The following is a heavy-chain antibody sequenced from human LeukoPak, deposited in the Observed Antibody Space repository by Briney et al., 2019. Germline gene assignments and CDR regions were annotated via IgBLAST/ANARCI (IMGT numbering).Heavy chain of an antibody. CDR2: IYYSGST. V-gene: IGHV4-59*01. Sequence: SETLSLTCTVSGGSISSYYWSWIRQPPGKGLEWIGYIYYSGSTNYNPSLKSRVTISVDTSKNQFSLKLSSVTAADTTVYYCARCDSSGYREFDYWGQGTLVTVSS. CDR1: GGSISSYY. J-gene: IGHJ4*02. CDR3: ARCDSSGYREFDY. D-gene: IGHD3-22*01.